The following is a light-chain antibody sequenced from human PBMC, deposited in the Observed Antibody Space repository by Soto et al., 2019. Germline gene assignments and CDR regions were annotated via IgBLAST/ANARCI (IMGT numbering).Light chain of an antibody. CDR1: QNVSSN. J-gene: IGKJ1*01. Sequence: EIVMTQSPATLSVSPGERATLSCRASQNVSSNLAWYQQKPGQAPRLLIYGASTRATGIPARFSGSGSGTEFTLTISSLQSEDFAIYYCQQYKSWRTFGQGTDVEIK. CDR2: GAS. V-gene: IGKV3D-15*01. CDR3: QQYKSWRT.